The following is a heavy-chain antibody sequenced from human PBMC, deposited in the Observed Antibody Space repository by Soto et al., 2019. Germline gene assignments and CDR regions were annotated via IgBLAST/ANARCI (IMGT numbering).Heavy chain of an antibody. CDR3: AREGYCSGGTCYVWYYDL. D-gene: IGHD2-15*01. CDR2: IWYDGSNK. J-gene: IGHJ2*01. CDR1: GFTFSSYG. Sequence: QVQLVESGGGVVQPGRSLRLSCAASGFTFSSYGMHWVRQAPGKGLEWVAVIWYDGSNKYYADSVKGRFTISRDNSKNTLHLQLNSLRAEDTAVYYCAREGYCSGGTCYVWYYDLWRRGTLLTVSS. V-gene: IGHV3-33*01.